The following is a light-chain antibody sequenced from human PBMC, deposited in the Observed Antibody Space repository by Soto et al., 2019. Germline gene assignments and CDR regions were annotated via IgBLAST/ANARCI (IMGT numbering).Light chain of an antibody. CDR3: SSYAGSRTLI. Sequence: QSALTQPASVSGSPGQSITISCTGTSNDVGSYNFVSWYQQHPGQAPKLMIYEATKRPSGVSNRFSGSKSGNTASLTISGFQAEDEADYHCSSYAGSRTLIFGGGTKLTVL. V-gene: IGLV2-23*01. CDR1: SNDVGSYNF. CDR2: EAT. J-gene: IGLJ2*01.